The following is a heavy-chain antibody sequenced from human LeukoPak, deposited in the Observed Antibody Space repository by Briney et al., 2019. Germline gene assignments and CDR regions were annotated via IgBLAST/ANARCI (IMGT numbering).Heavy chain of an antibody. CDR1: GYTFTSYG. CDR3: ARGYDYVWGSSSDDAFDI. J-gene: IGHJ3*02. CDR2: IIAYNGNT. D-gene: IGHD3-16*01. Sequence: ASVKVSCKASGYTFTSYGISWVRQAPGQGLEWMGWIIAYNGNTNYAQKLQGRVTMTTDTSTSTAYMELRSLRSDDTAVYYCARGYDYVWGSSSDDAFDIWGQGTMVTVSS. V-gene: IGHV1-18*01.